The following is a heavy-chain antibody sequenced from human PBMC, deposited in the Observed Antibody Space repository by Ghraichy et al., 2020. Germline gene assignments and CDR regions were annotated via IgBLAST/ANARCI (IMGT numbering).Heavy chain of an antibody. Sequence: ESLNISCTVSGGSISSYYWSWIRQPAGKGLEWIGRIYTSGSTNYNPSLKSRVTMSVDTSKNQFSLKLSSVTAADTAVYYCAREINWGSSWFDPWGQGTLVTVSS. J-gene: IGHJ5*02. CDR1: GGSISSYY. CDR3: AREINWGSSWFDP. CDR2: IYTSGST. D-gene: IGHD7-27*01. V-gene: IGHV4-4*07.